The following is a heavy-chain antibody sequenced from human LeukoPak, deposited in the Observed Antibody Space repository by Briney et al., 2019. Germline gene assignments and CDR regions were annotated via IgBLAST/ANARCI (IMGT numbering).Heavy chain of an antibody. D-gene: IGHD4-11*01. CDR3: ARDRVRTTVTTGGYYFDY. CDR2: INPSGGST. Sequence: ASVKVSCKASGYTFTSYYMHWVRQAPGQGLEWMGIINPSGGSTSYAQKFQGRVTMTRDMSTSTVYTELSSLRSEDTAVYYCARDRVRTTVTTGGYYFDYWGQGTLVTVSS. V-gene: IGHV1-46*01. J-gene: IGHJ4*02. CDR1: GYTFTSYY.